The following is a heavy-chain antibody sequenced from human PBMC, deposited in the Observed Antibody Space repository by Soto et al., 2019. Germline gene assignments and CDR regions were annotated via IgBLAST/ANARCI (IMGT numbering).Heavy chain of an antibody. CDR3: AKDSGYNYGYFRWFDP. Sequence: SVKVSCKASGGTFSSYTISWVRQAPGQGLEWMGRIIPILGIANYAQKFQGRVTITADKSTSTAYMELSSLRSEDTAVFYCAKDSGYNYGYFRWFDPWGQGTLVTVSS. D-gene: IGHD5-18*01. CDR2: IIPILGIA. V-gene: IGHV1-69*04. CDR1: GGTFSSYT. J-gene: IGHJ5*02.